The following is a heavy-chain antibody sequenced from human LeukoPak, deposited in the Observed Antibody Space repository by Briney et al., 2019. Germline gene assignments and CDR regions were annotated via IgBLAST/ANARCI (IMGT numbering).Heavy chain of an antibody. CDR3: ASHDYYDSSGYYLDAFDI. CDR1: GYTFTSYD. V-gene: IGHV1-8*01. Sequence: GASVKVSCKASGYTFTSYDINWVRQATGQGLEWMGWMNPNSGNTGYAQKFQGRVTMTRNTSISTAYMELSSLRSEDTAVYYCASHDYYDSSGYYLDAFDIWGQGTMVTVSS. CDR2: MNPNSGNT. D-gene: IGHD3-22*01. J-gene: IGHJ3*02.